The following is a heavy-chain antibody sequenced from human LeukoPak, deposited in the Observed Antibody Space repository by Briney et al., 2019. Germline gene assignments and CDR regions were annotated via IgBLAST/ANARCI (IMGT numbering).Heavy chain of an antibody. CDR2: IKQDGSEK. V-gene: IGHV3-7*03. Sequence: PGGSLRLSCAASGFTFSSYWMSWVRQAPGKGLEWVANIKQDGSEKYYVDSVKGRFTTSRDNVGNILYLQMNSLRNEDTAMYYCARGGSRSGWASLDYWGQGILVTVSS. CDR1: GFTFSSYW. CDR3: ARGGSRSGWASLDY. J-gene: IGHJ4*02. D-gene: IGHD6-19*01.